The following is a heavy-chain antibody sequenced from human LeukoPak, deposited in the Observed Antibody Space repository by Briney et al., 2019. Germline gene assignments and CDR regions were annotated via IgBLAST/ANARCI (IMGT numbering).Heavy chain of an antibody. CDR3: ARAQYCSSTSCYAKSPRPYYYYYYGMDV. D-gene: IGHD2-2*01. CDR1: GGSFSGYY. Sequence: PSETLSLTCAVYGGSFSGYYWSWIRQPPGKGLEWIGEINHSGSTNYNPSLKSRVTISVDTSKNQFSLELSSVTAADTAVYYCARAQYCSSTSCYAKSPRPYYYYYYGMDVWGQGTTVTVSS. V-gene: IGHV4-34*01. CDR2: INHSGST. J-gene: IGHJ6*02.